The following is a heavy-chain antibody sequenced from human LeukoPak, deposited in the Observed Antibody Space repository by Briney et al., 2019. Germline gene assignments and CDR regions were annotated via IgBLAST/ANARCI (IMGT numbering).Heavy chain of an antibody. CDR3: TRGSSGRRDN. J-gene: IGHJ4*02. Sequence: GASVKVSCKASGYTFTSCDINWVRQATGQGLAWMGWMNPNSGNTGYGQSFQGRITMTRDISIGTAYMELSNLTSEDTAIYHCTRGSSGRRDNWGQGTLVTVSA. CDR1: GYTFTSCD. D-gene: IGHD6-19*01. CDR2: MNPNSGNT. V-gene: IGHV1-8*01.